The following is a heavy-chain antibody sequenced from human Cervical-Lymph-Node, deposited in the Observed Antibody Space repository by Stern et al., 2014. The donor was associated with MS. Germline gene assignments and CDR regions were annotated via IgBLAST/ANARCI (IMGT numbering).Heavy chain of an antibody. D-gene: IGHD6-19*01. CDR3: ARTYTSGWSADY. J-gene: IGHJ4*02. CDR2: ISSSSSTI. V-gene: IGHV3-48*01. CDR1: GFTFSRYS. Sequence: EVQLVESGGGLVQPGGSLRLSCAASGFTFSRYSMKWVRQAPGKGLEGVSYISSSSSTICYAGSVKGRFTVSRDNARNSVYLQMDSLRAEDTAVYYCARTYTSGWSADYWGQGTLIPVSS.